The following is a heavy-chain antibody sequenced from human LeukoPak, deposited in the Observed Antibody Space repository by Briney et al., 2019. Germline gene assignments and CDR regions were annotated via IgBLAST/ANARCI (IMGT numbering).Heavy chain of an antibody. CDR3: ARDGSSIAAYRYDY. D-gene: IGHD6-25*01. V-gene: IGHV3-48*02. Sequence: GGSLRLSCAAYGFTFSSYSMNWVHQAPGKGLEWISYISHSSTTIYYADSVKGRFTISRDNAKNSLYLQINSLRDEDTAVYYCARDGSSIAAYRYDYWGQGTLVTVSS. CDR2: ISHSSTTI. CDR1: GFTFSSYS. J-gene: IGHJ4*02.